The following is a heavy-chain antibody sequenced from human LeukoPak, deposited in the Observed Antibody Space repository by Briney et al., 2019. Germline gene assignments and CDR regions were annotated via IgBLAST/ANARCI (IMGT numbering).Heavy chain of an antibody. V-gene: IGHV4-61*02. CDR3: ARLIGHYYYYYMDV. CDR1: GGSISSGSYY. D-gene: IGHD3-22*01. CDR2: IYTSGST. Sequence: NPSETLSPTCTVSGGSISSGSYYWSWIRQPAGKGLEWIGRIYTSGSTNYNPSLKSRVTISVDTSKNQFSLKLSSVTAADTAVYYCARLIGHYYYYYMDVWGKGTTVTVPS. J-gene: IGHJ6*03.